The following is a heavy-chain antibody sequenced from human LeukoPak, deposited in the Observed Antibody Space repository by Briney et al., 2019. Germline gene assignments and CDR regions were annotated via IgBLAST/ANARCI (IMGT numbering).Heavy chain of an antibody. CDR1: GGSFSGYY. CDR2: INHSGST. V-gene: IGHV4-34*01. CDR3: ASTYSSSWYFDY. J-gene: IGHJ4*02. Sequence: SETLSLTCAVYGGSFSGYYWSWIHQPPGKGLEWIGEINHSGSTNYNPSLKCRVTISVDTSKNQFSLKLSSVTAADTAVYYCASTYSSSWYFDYWGQGTLVTVSS. D-gene: IGHD6-13*01.